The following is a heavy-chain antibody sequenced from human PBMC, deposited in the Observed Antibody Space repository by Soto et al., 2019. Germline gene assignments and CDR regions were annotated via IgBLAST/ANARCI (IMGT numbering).Heavy chain of an antibody. CDR1: SGSIFSSNW. V-gene: IGHV4-4*02. Sequence: QVQLQESGPGLVKPSGTLSLTCAVSSGSIFSSNWWSWVRQPPGKGLEWIEETHNSGGANYNPSLQSRVTITVDRSKNHFFLELRSVTAADTAVYYCASHLVMSGTRGFDNWGLGALVTVSS. CDR3: ASHLVMSGTRGFDN. J-gene: IGHJ4*02. CDR2: THNSGGA. D-gene: IGHD6-13*01.